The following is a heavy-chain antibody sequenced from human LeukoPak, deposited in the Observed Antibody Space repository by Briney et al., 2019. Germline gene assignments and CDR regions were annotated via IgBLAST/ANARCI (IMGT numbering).Heavy chain of an antibody. J-gene: IGHJ4*02. CDR2: ISYDGSNK. CDR3: ARDYYGSGSVGYFDY. V-gene: IGHV3-30*04. Sequence: GGSLRLSCAASGFTFSSYAMHWVRQAPGKGLEWVAVISYDGSNKYYADSVKGRFTISRDNSKNTLYLQMNSLRAEDTAVYYCARDYYGSGSVGYFDYWGQGTLVTVSS. D-gene: IGHD3-10*01. CDR1: GFTFSSYA.